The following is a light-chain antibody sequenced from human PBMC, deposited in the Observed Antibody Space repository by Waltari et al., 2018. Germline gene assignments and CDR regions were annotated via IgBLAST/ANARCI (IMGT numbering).Light chain of an antibody. J-gene: IGKJ2*01. CDR3: QQRSNWPPYT. CDR1: QSISRF. Sequence: EIVVTQSPATLSVSPGERATLSCKASQSISRFLNWYQHKPGQPPRLVIYDASNRPSGITARFSGSGSGTDFTLTINRLEPEDSAVYYCQQRSNWPPYTFGQGTKLEI. CDR2: DAS. V-gene: IGKV3-11*01.